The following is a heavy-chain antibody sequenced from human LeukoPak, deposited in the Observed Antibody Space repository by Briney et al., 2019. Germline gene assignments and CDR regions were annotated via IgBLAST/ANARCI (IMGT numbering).Heavy chain of an antibody. CDR1: GYTFTGYY. Sequence: GASVKVSCNASGYTFTGYYMHWVRQAPGQGLEWMGWINPNSGGTNYAQKFQGRVTMTRDTSISTAYMELSRLRSDDTAVYYCARDWYCSSTSCYSDQDYWGQGTLVTVSS. CDR3: ARDWYCSSTSCYSDQDY. D-gene: IGHD2-2*01. V-gene: IGHV1-2*02. CDR2: INPNSGGT. J-gene: IGHJ4*02.